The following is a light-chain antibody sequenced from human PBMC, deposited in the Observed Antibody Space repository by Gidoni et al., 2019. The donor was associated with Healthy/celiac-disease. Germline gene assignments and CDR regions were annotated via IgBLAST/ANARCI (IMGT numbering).Light chain of an antibody. CDR2: SNN. CDR1: SSNIGSNY. J-gene: IGLJ3*02. V-gene: IGLV1-47*02. CDR3: AAWDDSLSGRWV. Sequence: QSVLTQPPSASGTTGQRVTISCSGSSSNIGSNYVYWYQQLPGTAPKLLIYSNNQRPSGVPDRFSGSKSGTSASLAISGLRSEDEADYYCAAWDDSLSGRWVFGGGTKLTVL.